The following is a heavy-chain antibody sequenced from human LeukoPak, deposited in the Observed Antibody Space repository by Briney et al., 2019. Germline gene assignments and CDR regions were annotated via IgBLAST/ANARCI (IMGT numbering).Heavy chain of an antibody. D-gene: IGHD3-16*01. Sequence: PGRSLRLSCAASGFTLTSYSMNWVRQAPGKGLEWVSSISTDSNYIYYADSVKGRFTISRDNAKNSLYLQMNSLRAEDTAVYYCARDVGDYWGQGTLVSVSS. CDR2: ISTDSNYI. CDR1: GFTLTSYS. CDR3: ARDVGDY. V-gene: IGHV3-21*06. J-gene: IGHJ4*02.